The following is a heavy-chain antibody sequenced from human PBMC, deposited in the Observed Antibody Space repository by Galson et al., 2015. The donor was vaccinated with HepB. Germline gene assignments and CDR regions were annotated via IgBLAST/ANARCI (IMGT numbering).Heavy chain of an antibody. CDR3: GRFGGFVGFDI. CDR2: IDTDGSST. V-gene: IGHV3-74*01. Sequence: SLRLSCAASGFTFSNYWMHWVRHAPGKGLVWVSRIDTDGSSTSYADSVKGRFTISRDNAKNTLYLQMNSLRAEDTAVYYCGRFGGFVGFDIWGRGTMGTVSS. D-gene: IGHD3-3*01. J-gene: IGHJ3*02. CDR1: GFTFSNYW.